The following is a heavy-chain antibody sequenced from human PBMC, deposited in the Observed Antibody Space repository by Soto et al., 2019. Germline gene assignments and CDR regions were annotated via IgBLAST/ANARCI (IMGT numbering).Heavy chain of an antibody. Sequence: EVQLVESGGGLVQPGGSLRLSCAASGFTFSSYWMSWVRQAPGKGLEWVANIKQDGSEKYYVDSVKGRFTISRDNAKNSLYLQMNSLRAEDKAVYYCASDASDFWSGYHYYMDVWGKGTTVTVSS. CDR1: GFTFSSYW. CDR2: IKQDGSEK. CDR3: ASDASDFWSGYHYYMDV. V-gene: IGHV3-7*01. J-gene: IGHJ6*03. D-gene: IGHD3-3*01.